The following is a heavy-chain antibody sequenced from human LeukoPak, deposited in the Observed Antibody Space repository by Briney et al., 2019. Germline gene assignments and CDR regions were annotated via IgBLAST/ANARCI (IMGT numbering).Heavy chain of an antibody. CDR2: IYYSGDT. Sequence: PSETLSLTCSVSGGSISSSSFYWGWIRQPPGKGLEWIGNIYYSGDTYYNPSLKTRVTISVDTSKNQFSLGLTSVTAADTAVYYCVKVAGISFFDFWGQGVLVIVSS. CDR3: VKVAGISFFDF. CDR1: GGSISSSSFY. J-gene: IGHJ4*02. V-gene: IGHV4-39*01.